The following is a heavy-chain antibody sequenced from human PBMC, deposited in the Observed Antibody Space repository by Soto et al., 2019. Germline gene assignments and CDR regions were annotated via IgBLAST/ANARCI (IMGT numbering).Heavy chain of an antibody. J-gene: IGHJ6*02. CDR3: ARAWRYCGYDLSYYYYCMDV. CDR1: GGTFSSYA. Sequence: SVKVSCKASGGTFSSYAIGWVRQAPGQGLEWMGGIIPIFGTANYAQKFQGRVTITADESTSTAYMELSSLRSEDTAVYYCARAWRYCGYDLSYYYYCMDVWGQGTTVTGSS. V-gene: IGHV1-69*13. CDR2: IIPIFGTA. D-gene: IGHD5-12*01.